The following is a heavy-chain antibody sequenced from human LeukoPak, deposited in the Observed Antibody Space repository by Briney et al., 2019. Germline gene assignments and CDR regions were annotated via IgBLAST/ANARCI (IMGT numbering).Heavy chain of an antibody. CDR1: GYTFTNND. J-gene: IGHJ4*02. Sequence: ASVKLSCSASGYTFTNNDMNWVRQATGQGIEWMSAVSRDGGDTCYAPNVRGRVTMSTDTSINTAYMELTSLTSEDTAIYYCTRGRAAGYWGQGTLVTVSS. CDR3: TRGRAAGY. D-gene: IGHD3-9*01. V-gene: IGHV1-8*01. CDR2: VSRDGGDT.